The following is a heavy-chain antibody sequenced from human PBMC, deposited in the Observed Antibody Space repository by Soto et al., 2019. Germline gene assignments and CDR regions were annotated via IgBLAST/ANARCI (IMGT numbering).Heavy chain of an antibody. CDR2: IYYSGST. D-gene: IGHD2-15*01. CDR1: GGSISSYY. J-gene: IGHJ1*01. V-gene: IGHV4-59*08. Sequence: SETLSLTCTVSGGSISSYYWSWIRQPPGKGLEWIGYIYYSGSTNYNPSLKSRVTISVDTSKNQFSLKLSSVTAADTAVYYCASLEVVAATRYFQHWGKGTLVTVSS. CDR3: ASLEVVAATRYFQH.